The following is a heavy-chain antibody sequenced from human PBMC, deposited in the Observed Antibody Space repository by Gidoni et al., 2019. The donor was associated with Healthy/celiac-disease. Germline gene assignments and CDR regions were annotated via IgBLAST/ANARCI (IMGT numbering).Heavy chain of an antibody. Sequence: EVQLVQSGAEVKKPGESLKISCKGSGYSFTSYWLGWVRQMPGKGLEWMGIIYPGDSDTRYSPSFQGQVTISADKSISTAYLQWSSLKASDTAMYYCARPLLGYCSSTSCHTFDYWGQGTLVTVSS. CDR3: ARPLLGYCSSTSCHTFDY. CDR2: IYPGDSDT. CDR1: GYSFTSYW. V-gene: IGHV5-51*03. J-gene: IGHJ4*02. D-gene: IGHD2-2*01.